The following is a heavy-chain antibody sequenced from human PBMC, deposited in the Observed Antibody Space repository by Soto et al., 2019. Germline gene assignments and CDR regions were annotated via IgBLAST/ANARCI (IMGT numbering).Heavy chain of an antibody. Sequence: QITLKESGPTLVKPTQTLTLTCTLSGFSFSTSGMAVGWIRQPPGKAPECLALIFWDGDNRYSPSLMTRLTLTKDTSENQVVLTMTNMDPVDSGTYYCAFRRNLVPTGCAFAIWGRGTEVTVSS. CDR3: AFRRNLVPTGCAFAI. CDR1: GFSFSTSGMA. CDR2: IFWDGDN. J-gene: IGHJ3*02. D-gene: IGHD2-15*01. V-gene: IGHV2-5*02.